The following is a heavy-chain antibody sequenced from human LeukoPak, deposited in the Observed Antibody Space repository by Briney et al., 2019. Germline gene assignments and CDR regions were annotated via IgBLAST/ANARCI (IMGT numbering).Heavy chain of an antibody. Sequence: GGSLRLSCAASGFTFSSYAMSWVRQAPGKGLEWVGRIKSKTDGGTTDYAAPVKGRFTISRDDSKNTLYLQMNSLKTEDTAVYYCTTDLPPYCGGGCYSFDYWGQGTLVTVSS. CDR3: TTDLPPYCGGGCYSFDY. J-gene: IGHJ4*02. V-gene: IGHV3-15*01. CDR1: GFTFSSYA. D-gene: IGHD2-21*02. CDR2: IKSKTDGGTT.